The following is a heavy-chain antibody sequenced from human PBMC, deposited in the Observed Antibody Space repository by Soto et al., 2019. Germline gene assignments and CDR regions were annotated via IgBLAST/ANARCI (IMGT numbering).Heavy chain of an antibody. CDR2: INAGNGNT. CDR1: GYTFTSYA. CDR3: ARGVWGSYRLGADNWFDP. Sequence: GVSVKVSCKASGYTFTSYAMHWVRQAPGQRLEWMGWINAGNGNTKYSQKFQGRVTITRDTSASTAYMQLNSVTPEDTAVYYCARGVWGSYRLGADNWFDPWGQGTLVTVSS. V-gene: IGHV1-3*01. J-gene: IGHJ5*02. D-gene: IGHD3-16*02.